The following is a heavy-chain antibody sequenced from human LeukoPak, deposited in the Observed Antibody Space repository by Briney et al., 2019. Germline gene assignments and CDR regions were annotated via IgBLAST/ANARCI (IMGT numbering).Heavy chain of an antibody. CDR2: IYYSGST. CDR3: ARRGDYCYYDSSGYLPPDAFDI. CDR1: GGSISSGGYY. J-gene: IGHJ3*02. V-gene: IGHV4-31*03. Sequence: SQTLSLTCTVSGGSISSGGYYWSWIRQHPGKGLEWIGYIYYSGSTYYNPSLKSRVTISVDTSKNQFSLKLSSVTAADTAVYYCARRGDYCYYDSSGYLPPDAFDIWGQGTMVTVSS. D-gene: IGHD3-22*01.